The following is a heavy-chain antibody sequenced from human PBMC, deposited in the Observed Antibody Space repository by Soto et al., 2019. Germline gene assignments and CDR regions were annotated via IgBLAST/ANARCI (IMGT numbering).Heavy chain of an antibody. CDR1: GFTFSSYS. D-gene: IGHD2-2*01. V-gene: IGHV3-48*01. CDR2: ISSSSNSI. Sequence: GSLRLSCAASGFTFSSYSMNWVRQAPGKGLEWVSYISSSSNSIYYADSVKGRFTISRDNAKNSLHLQMNSLRAEDTAGYYCANPVGCSPTSRIGWGKGTLVTVSS. CDR3: ANPVGCSPTSRIG. J-gene: IGHJ4*02.